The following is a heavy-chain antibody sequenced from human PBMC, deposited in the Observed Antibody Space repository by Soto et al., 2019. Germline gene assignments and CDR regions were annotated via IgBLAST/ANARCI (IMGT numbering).Heavy chain of an antibody. CDR2: ITSSATTI. J-gene: IGHJ5*02. CDR1: GFALSDYY. Sequence: PGGSLRLSCAGSGFALSDYYMNWIRQAPGKGLEWVAYITSSATTIFYADSVKGRFTISRDNAKKSLYLQMDSLRAEDTAIYFCARVKVMIHKSRWFDPWGRGTLVTVSS. CDR3: ARVKVMIHKSRWFDP. V-gene: IGHV3-11*01. D-gene: IGHD3-22*01.